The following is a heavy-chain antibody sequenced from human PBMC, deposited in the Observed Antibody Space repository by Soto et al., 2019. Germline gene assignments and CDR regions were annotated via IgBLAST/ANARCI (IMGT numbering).Heavy chain of an antibody. CDR1: GFTFSSYA. V-gene: IGHV3-23*01. Sequence: GGSLRLSCAASGFTFSSYAMSWVRQAPGKGLEWVSAISGSGGSTYYADSVKGRFTISRDNSKNTLYLQMNSLRAEDTAVYYCTKVYKRERVVVIASITTGEQWGEGTLVTVSS. CDR2: ISGSGGST. CDR3: TKVYKRERVVVIASITTGEQ. D-gene: IGHD2-15*01. J-gene: IGHJ4*02.